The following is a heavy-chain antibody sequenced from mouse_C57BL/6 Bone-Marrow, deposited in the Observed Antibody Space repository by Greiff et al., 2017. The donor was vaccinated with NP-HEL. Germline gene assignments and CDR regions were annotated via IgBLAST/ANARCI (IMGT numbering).Heavy chain of an antibody. CDR1: GYTFTGYW. V-gene: IGHV1-9*01. D-gene: IGHD1-1*01. J-gene: IGHJ3*01. CDR3: VDYYGSSAFAY. Sequence: QVQLKESGAELMKPGASVKLSCKATGYTFTGYWIEWVKQRPGHGLEWIGEILPGSGSTNYNEKFKGKATFTADTSSNTAYMQLSSLTTEDTDIYYCVDYYGSSAFAYWGQGTLVTVSA. CDR2: ILPGSGST.